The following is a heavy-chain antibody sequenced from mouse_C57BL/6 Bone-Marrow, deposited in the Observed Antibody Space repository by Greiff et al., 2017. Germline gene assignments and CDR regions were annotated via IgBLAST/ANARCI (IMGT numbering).Heavy chain of an antibody. CDR2: ISSGGSYT. CDR3: ARLITAVVAKGFDY. J-gene: IGHJ2*01. CDR1: GFTFTSYG. V-gene: IGHV5-6*01. Sequence: EVKLVESGGDLVKPGGSLKLSCAASGFTFTSYGMSWVRQTPDKRLEWVATISSGGSYTYYPDSVKGRFTISRDNAKNTLYLQMSSLKSEDTAMYYCARLITAVVAKGFDYWGKGTTLTVSS. D-gene: IGHD1-1*01.